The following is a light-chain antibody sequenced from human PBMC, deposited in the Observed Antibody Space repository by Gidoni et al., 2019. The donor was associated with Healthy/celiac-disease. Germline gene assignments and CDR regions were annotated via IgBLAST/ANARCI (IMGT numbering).Light chain of an antibody. CDR1: QGISSY. J-gene: IGKJ3*01. CDR3: QQLNSYPRT. Sequence: DIQLPQSPSFLSASVGDRVTITCRASQGISSYLAWYQQKPGNAPKLLIYAASTLQSGVPSRFSGSGSGTEFTLTISSLQPEDFATYYCQQLNSYPRTFGPGTKVDIK. V-gene: IGKV1-9*01. CDR2: AAS.